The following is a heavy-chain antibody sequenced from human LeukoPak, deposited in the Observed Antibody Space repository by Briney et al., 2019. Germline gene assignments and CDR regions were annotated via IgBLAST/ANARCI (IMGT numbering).Heavy chain of an antibody. V-gene: IGHV4-59*01. CDR3: ARDWPFYYGSGSYRPNWYFDL. J-gene: IGHJ2*01. Sequence: PSETLSLTCTVSGGSISSYYWSWIRQPPGKGLEWIGYIYYSGSTNYNASLKSRVTISVDTSKNQFSLKLSSVTAADTAVYYCARDWPFYYGSGSYRPNWYFDLWGRGTLVTVSS. CDR2: IYYSGST. CDR1: GGSISSYY. D-gene: IGHD3-10*01.